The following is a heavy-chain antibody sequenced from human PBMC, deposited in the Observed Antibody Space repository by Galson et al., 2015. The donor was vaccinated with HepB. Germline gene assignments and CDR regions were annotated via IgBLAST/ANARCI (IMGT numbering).Heavy chain of an antibody. D-gene: IGHD4-17*01. J-gene: IGHJ4*02. CDR1: GFTVSSNY. Sequence: SLRLSCAASGFTVSSNYMSWVRQAPGKGLEWVSVIYSGGSTYYADSVKGRFTISRDNSKNTLYLQTNSLRAEDTAVYYCARERGDYGDLRYYFDYWGQGTLVTVSS. CDR2: IYSGGST. CDR3: ARERGDYGDLRYYFDY. V-gene: IGHV3-66*01.